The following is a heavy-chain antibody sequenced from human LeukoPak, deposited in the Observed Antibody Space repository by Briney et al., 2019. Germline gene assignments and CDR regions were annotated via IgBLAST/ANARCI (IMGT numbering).Heavy chain of an antibody. D-gene: IGHD2-15*01. CDR3: ARGGYCSGGSCYPDY. J-gene: IGHJ4*02. V-gene: IGHV4-34*01. Sequence: SETLSHTCAVYGGSFSGFYWSWIRQPPGKGLEWIGEIILSGRTHYNPSLKSRVTISVDTSNNHFSLKLSSVTAADTAVYYCARGGYCSGGSCYPDYWGQGTLVTVSS. CDR2: IILSGRT. CDR1: GGSFSGFY.